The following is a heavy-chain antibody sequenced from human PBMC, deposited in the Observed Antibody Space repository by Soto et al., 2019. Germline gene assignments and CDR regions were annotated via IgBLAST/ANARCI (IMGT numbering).Heavy chain of an antibody. CDR3: ARDEQQWRGFDD. J-gene: IGHJ4*02. D-gene: IGHD6-19*01. Sequence: PXETLSVSVTVSGGSISSYYWTWIRQPAGKGLEWIGRIYSSGSTNYKPSLKSRVTMSVDTSKNQFSLKLSSVTAADTAVYYCARDEQQWRGFDDWGQGTLVTVSS. V-gene: IGHV4-4*07. CDR1: GGSISSYY. CDR2: IYSSGST.